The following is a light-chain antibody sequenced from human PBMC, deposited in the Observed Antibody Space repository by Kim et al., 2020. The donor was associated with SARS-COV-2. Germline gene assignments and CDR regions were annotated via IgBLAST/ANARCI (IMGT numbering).Light chain of an antibody. J-gene: IGLJ3*02. V-gene: IGLV2-14*04. Sequence: GQSITLSCTGASSDVGAYNYVAWYQQEPGKAPKVMIYDVSKRPSGVSNRFSGSKSGNTASLTISGLQAEDEADYYCSSYTRYNSWAFGGGTQLTVL. CDR1: SSDVGAYNY. CDR2: DVS. CDR3: SSYTRYNSWA.